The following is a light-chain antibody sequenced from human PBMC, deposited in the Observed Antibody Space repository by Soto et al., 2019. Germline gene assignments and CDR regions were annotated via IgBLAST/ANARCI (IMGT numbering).Light chain of an antibody. V-gene: IGKV3-20*01. J-gene: IGKJ2*02. CDR3: QQYGSSPPCT. CDR1: QSVSSSY. CDR2: GAS. Sequence: EIVLTQSPGTLSLSPGERATLSCRASQSVSSSYLAWYQQKPGQAPRLLIYGASSRATGIPDRFSGGGSGTAFTLTISRLEREDFAVYYCQQYGSSPPCTFGQGTKLEIK.